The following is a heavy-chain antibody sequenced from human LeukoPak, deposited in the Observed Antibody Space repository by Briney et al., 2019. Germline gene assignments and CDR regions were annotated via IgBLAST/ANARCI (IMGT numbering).Heavy chain of an antibody. D-gene: IGHD4-11*01. V-gene: IGHV4-39*07. CDR2: IYYTGTT. Sequence: PSETLSLTCTVSGGSISSSLYHWGWIRQSPGKNLEWLGSIYYTGTTHYNPSLKSRVTISVDTSKNQFSLKLSSVTAADTAVYYCARHGLQYYWGQGTLVTVSS. CDR1: GGSISSSLYH. CDR3: ARHGLQYY. J-gene: IGHJ4*02.